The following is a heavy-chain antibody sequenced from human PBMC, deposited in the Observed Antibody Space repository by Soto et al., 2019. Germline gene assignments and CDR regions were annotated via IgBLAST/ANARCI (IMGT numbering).Heavy chain of an antibody. V-gene: IGHV2-70*04. CDR1: GFSLSSKGMR. CDR3: ARSPGGFTVATYFFDY. Sequence: SGPTLVNPTQTLTLTGTFSGFSLSSKGMRVSWIRQPPGEALEWLARIDWDDDKFYSPSLRTRLAISKGTSKNQVVLTMTNVDPMDTATYYCARSPGGFTVATYFFDYWGQGTLVTVSS. CDR2: IDWDDDK. J-gene: IGHJ4*02. D-gene: IGHD3-16*01.